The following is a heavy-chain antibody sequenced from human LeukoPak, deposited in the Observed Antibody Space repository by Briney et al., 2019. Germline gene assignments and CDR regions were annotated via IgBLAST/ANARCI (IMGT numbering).Heavy chain of an antibody. D-gene: IGHD5-18*01. Sequence: SETLSLTCAVSGGSISGSNWWTWVRQSPGKGLEWIGAIYHGGSTNYNPSLKSRVTISVDKSKNQFSLNVNSVTAADTAVYYCARAGNTAMVPLDYWGQGTLVTVSS. V-gene: IGHV4-4*02. CDR1: GGSISGSNW. CDR2: IYHGGST. CDR3: ARAGNTAMVPLDY. J-gene: IGHJ4*02.